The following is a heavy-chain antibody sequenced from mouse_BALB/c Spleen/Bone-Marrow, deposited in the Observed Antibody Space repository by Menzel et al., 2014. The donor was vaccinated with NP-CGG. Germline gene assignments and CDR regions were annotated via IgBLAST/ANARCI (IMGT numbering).Heavy chain of an antibody. CDR2: ISSGSSTI. D-gene: IGHD1-1*01. CDR1: GFTSSSFG. CDR3: ASSPYGYFDY. V-gene: IGHV5-17*02. Sequence: EVQVVESGGGLVQPGGSRKLSCAASGFTSSSFGMHWVRQAPEKGLEWVAYISSGSSTIYYADTVKGRFTISRDNPKNTLFLQMASLRSEDTAMYYCASSPYGYFDYWGQGTTPTVSS. J-gene: IGHJ2*01.